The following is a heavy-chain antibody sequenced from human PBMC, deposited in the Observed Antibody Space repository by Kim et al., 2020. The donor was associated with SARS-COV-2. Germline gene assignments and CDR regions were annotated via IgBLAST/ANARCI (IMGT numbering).Heavy chain of an antibody. D-gene: IGHD4-4*01. CDR2: LNPNSGGP. CDR3: AKATPVTYYYAMDV. Sequence: ASVKVSCKPSGYTFSGYYMHWVRQAPGQGLEWMGRLNPNSGGPNYAQKFQGRVTMTRDTSISTAYMELSRLSSADTAVYSCAKATPVTYYYAMDVWGQGT. CDR1: GYTFSGYY. J-gene: IGHJ6*02. V-gene: IGHV1-2*06.